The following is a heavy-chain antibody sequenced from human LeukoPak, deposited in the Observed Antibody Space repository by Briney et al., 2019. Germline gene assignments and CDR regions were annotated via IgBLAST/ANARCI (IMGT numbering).Heavy chain of an antibody. V-gene: IGHV4-59*13. CDR3: ARHKPDRSSRPREIYFDY. Sequence: SETLSLTCSVSGGSLSGYFWSWIRHPPGRALVWGGYISYIGSTEHSPSLESRMTISVDTSRNQFSVKLKSVTAADTAVYYCARHKPDRSSRPREIYFDYWGQGTLVTVSS. CDR1: GGSLSGYF. CDR2: ISYIGST. J-gene: IGHJ4*02. D-gene: IGHD1-14*01.